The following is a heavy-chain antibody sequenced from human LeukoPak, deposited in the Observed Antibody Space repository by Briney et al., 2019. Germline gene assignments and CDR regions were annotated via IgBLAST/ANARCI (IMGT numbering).Heavy chain of an antibody. D-gene: IGHD5-18*01. CDR1: GFTFRSYG. J-gene: IGHJ4*02. CDR2: ISYDGSNQ. V-gene: IGHV3-30*18. Sequence: GGSLRLSCAASGFTFRSYGMHWVRQAPGKGLEWVAVISYDGSNQYYADSVKGRFTISRDNSENTLYLQMNSLRAEDTAVYYCAKGRDSYGFDYWGQGTLVTVSS. CDR3: AKGRDSYGFDY.